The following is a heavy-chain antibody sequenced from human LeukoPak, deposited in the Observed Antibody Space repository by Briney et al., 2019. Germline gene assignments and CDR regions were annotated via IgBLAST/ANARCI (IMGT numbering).Heavy chain of an antibody. CDR2: ISSDNSVL. CDR1: GFTFRDYS. J-gene: IGHJ3*01. Sequence: GGSLRLSCAGSGFTFRDYSMNRVRQAPGTGLEWVSYISSDNSVLYYANSVRGRFTISRDSAKNSLYLQMNSLRDEDTAIYYCARGLYFDVWGQGTMVTVSS. CDR3: ARGLYFDV. D-gene: IGHD2-15*01. V-gene: IGHV3-48*02.